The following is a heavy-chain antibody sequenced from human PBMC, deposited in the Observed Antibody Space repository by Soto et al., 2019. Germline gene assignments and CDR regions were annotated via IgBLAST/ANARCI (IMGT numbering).Heavy chain of an antibody. V-gene: IGHV3-11*06. Sequence: GGSLRLSCADSGFTFSDYYMSWIRQAPGKGLEWVSYISSSSSYTNYADSVKGRFTISRDNAKNSLYLQMNSLRAEDTAVYYCARDNKATVALDYWGQGTLVTVSS. CDR3: ARDNKATVALDY. D-gene: IGHD4-17*01. CDR1: GFTFSDYY. J-gene: IGHJ4*02. CDR2: ISSSSSYT.